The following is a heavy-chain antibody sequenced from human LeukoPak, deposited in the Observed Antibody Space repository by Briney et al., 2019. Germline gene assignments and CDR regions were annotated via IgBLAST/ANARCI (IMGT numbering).Heavy chain of an antibody. D-gene: IGHD3-3*01. CDR1: GGSISSYY. J-gene: IGHJ6*03. CDR2: IYYSGST. CDR3: ARSLRYDFWSGYSYYYYYMDV. V-gene: IGHV4-59*01. Sequence: SETLSLTCTVSGGSISSYYWSWIRQPPGKGLEWIGYIYYSGSTNYNPSLKSRVTISVDTSKNQFSLKLSSVTAADTAVYHCARSLRYDFWSGYSYYYYYMDVWGKGTTVTVSS.